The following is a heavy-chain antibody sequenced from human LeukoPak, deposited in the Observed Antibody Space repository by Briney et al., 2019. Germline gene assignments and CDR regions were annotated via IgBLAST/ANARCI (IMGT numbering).Heavy chain of an antibody. D-gene: IGHD3-22*01. CDR1: GGSISSGTYY. CDR2: FYTSGST. J-gene: IGHJ4*02. Sequence: SETLSLTCTVSGGSISSGTYYWSWIRQPAGKGLEWIGRFYTSGSTNYNPSLKSRVTISVDTSKNQFSLKLSSVTAADTAVYYCARDNPTEGGLIPDYWGQGTLVTVSS. CDR3: ARDNPTEGGLIPDY. V-gene: IGHV4-61*02.